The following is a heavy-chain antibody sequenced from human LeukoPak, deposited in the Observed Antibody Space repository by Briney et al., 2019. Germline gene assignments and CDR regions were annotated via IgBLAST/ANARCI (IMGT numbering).Heavy chain of an antibody. CDR3: ARASYSYGPRAFDY. V-gene: IGHV4-30-2*01. CDR2: IYHSGST. J-gene: IGHJ4*02. D-gene: IGHD5-18*01. CDR1: GGSVSSGGYS. Sequence: PSQTLSLTCAVSGGSVSSGGYSWSWLRQPPGKGLEWIGYIYHSGSTYYNPSLKSRVTISVDRSKNQFSLKLSSVTAADTAVYYCARASYSYGPRAFDYGGQGTLVTVSS.